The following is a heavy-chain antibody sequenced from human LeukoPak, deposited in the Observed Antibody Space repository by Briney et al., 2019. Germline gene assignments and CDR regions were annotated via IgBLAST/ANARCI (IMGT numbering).Heavy chain of an antibody. CDR1: GFTFSNAW. D-gene: IGHD1-26*01. J-gene: IGHJ3*02. Sequence: GGSLRLSCAASGFTFSNAWMSWVRQAPGKGLEWVGRIKSKTDGGTTDYAAPVKGRFTISRDNAKNSLYLQMNSLRAEDTAVYYCARDSKWELPDAFDIWGQGTMVTVSS. V-gene: IGHV3-15*01. CDR2: IKSKTDGGTT. CDR3: ARDSKWELPDAFDI.